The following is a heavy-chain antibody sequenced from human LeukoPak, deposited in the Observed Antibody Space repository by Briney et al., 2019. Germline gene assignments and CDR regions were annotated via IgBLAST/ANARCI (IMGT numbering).Heavy chain of an antibody. V-gene: IGHV1-2*02. CDR2: INPNSGGA. CDR3: ARSPNTVIDY. Sequence: ASVKVSCKASGYIFTGYYMHWVRQAPGQGLEWMGWINPNSGGANYAQKFQGRVTMTRDTSIRIAYMELSSLRTDDTAVYYCARSPNTVIDYWGQGTLVTVSS. CDR1: GYIFTGYY. D-gene: IGHD4-17*01. J-gene: IGHJ4*02.